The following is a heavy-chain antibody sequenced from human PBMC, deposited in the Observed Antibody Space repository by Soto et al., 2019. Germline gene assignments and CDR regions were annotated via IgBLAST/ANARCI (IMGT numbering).Heavy chain of an antibody. J-gene: IGHJ6*02. Sequence: SETLSLTCTVSGGSVSSGSYYWSWIRQPPGKGLEWIGYIYYSGSTNYNPSLKSRVTISVDTPKNQFSLKLSSVTAADTAVYYCARDYYDSSGYYYDPSPYYGMDVWGQGTTVTVSS. CDR1: GGSVSSGSYY. D-gene: IGHD3-22*01. CDR2: IYYSGST. CDR3: ARDYYDSSGYYYDPSPYYGMDV. V-gene: IGHV4-61*01.